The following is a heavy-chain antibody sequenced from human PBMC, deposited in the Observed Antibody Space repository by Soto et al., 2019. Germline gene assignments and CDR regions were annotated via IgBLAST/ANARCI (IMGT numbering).Heavy chain of an antibody. D-gene: IGHD6-13*01. V-gene: IGHV4-4*02. J-gene: IGHJ5*02. CDR1: GDSINNSHW. CDR3: AREVNSSPARGPNWFDP. CDR2: TYHSGTT. Sequence: QVQLQESGPGLVQPSGTLSLTCAVSGDSINNSHWWSWVRQTPGKGLEWIGETYHSGTTNYNPSLKTRVTISIEKYKNQFSLKMNSVTAADTAVYYCAREVNSSPARGPNWFDPWGQGTLVTVSS.